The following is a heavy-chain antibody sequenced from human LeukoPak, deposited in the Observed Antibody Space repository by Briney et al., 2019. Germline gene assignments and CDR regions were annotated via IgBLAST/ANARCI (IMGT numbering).Heavy chain of an antibody. CDR2: IYTSGST. CDR1: GGSISSYY. Sequence: SETLSLTCTVSGGSISSYYWSWIRQPPGKGLEWIGRIYTSGSTNYNPSLKSRVTISVDTSKNQFFLKLSSVTAADTAVYYCARVVVPAGPFFDYWGQGTLVTVSS. J-gene: IGHJ4*02. D-gene: IGHD2-2*01. CDR3: ARVVVPAGPFFDY. V-gene: IGHV4-4*08.